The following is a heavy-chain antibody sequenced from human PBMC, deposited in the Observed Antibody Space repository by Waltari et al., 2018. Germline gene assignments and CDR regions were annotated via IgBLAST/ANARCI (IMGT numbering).Heavy chain of an antibody. CDR3: ARDMYGGTAY. D-gene: IGHD1-1*01. CDR2: IKQDGSEK. V-gene: IGHV3-7*01. J-gene: IGHJ4*02. CDR1: GFTFSTYW. Sequence: EVQLVESGGGLVQPGGSLRLSCAASGFTFSTYWMSWVRQAPGKGQELVANIKQDGSEKYYVDSVKGRFTISRDNAKNSLYLQMNSLRTEDTAIYYCARDMYGGTAYWGQGALVTVSS.